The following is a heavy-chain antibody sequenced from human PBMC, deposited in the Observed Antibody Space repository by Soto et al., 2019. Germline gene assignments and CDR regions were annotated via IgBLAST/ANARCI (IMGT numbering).Heavy chain of an antibody. V-gene: IGHV1-3*01. Sequence: GASVKVSCKASGYTFTSYAMHWVRQAPGQRLEWMGWINAGNGNTKYSQKFQGRVTITRDTSASTAYMELSSLRSEDTAVYYCARGYCSSTSCYYGLRNGAFDIWGQGTMVTVSS. D-gene: IGHD2-2*01. J-gene: IGHJ3*02. CDR1: GYTFTSYA. CDR2: INAGNGNT. CDR3: ARGYCSSTSCYYGLRNGAFDI.